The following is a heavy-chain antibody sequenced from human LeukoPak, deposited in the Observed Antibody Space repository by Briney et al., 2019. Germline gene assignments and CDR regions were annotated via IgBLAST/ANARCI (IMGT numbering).Heavy chain of an antibody. CDR2: IAHHGNNK. Sequence: GGSLRLSCGASGFTFSSSAMHWVRQGPGKGLEWVAYIAHHGNNKYYADSVKGRFTISRDNSKGSLYWQMNSLRADDTAVYYCAKDGSWSCTDWGQGTLVRVSS. CDR3: AKDGSWSCTD. D-gene: IGHD2-8*02. J-gene: IGHJ4*02. V-gene: IGHV3-30*02. CDR1: GFTFSSSA.